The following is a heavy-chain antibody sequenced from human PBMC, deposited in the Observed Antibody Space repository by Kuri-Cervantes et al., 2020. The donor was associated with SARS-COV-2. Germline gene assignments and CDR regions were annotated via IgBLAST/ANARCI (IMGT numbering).Heavy chain of an antibody. CDR3: ATDKPSYGGNGYLQL. D-gene: IGHD4-23*01. J-gene: IGHJ1*01. Sequence: LRLSCSVSGGSIRSGAYYCHWIRHRPGKGLEWIGNIYYNGVTYYNPSLKSRVTISVDTSKNQFSLKLSSTTAADTAVYYCATDKPSYGGNGYLQLWGQGTLVTDSS. CDR2: IYYNGVT. V-gene: IGHV4-31*02. CDR1: GGSIRSGAYY.